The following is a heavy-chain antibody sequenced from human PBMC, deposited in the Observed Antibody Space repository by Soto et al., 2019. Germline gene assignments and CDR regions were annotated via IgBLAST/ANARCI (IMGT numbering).Heavy chain of an antibody. CDR1: GFTFSSYG. D-gene: IGHD5-12*01. J-gene: IGHJ4*02. CDR3: ARSYMVTTNYFDY. V-gene: IGHV3-33*01. CDR2: IWYDGSNK. Sequence: GSLRLSCAASGFTFSSYGMHWVRQAPGKGLEWVAVIWYDGSNKYYADSVKGRFTISRDNSKNTLYLQMNSLRAEDTAVYYCARSYMVTTNYFDYWGQGTLVTVSS.